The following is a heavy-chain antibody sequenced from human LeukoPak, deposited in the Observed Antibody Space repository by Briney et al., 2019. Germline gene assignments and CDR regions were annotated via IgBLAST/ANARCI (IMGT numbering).Heavy chain of an antibody. CDR1: GFTFSSYW. V-gene: IGHV3-7*01. J-gene: IGHJ4*02. Sequence: KTGGSLRLSCAASGFTFSSYWMSWVRQAPGKGLEWVANVNQDGSEKTYVDSVKGQFTISRDNAKNSLYLQMNSLRAEDTAVYYCARDRHYYDSSGYYYVKDYWGQGTLVTVSS. CDR2: VNQDGSEK. CDR3: ARDRHYYDSSGYYYVKDY. D-gene: IGHD3-22*01.